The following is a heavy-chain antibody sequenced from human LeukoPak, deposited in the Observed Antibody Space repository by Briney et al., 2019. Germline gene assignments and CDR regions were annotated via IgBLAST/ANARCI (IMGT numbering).Heavy chain of an antibody. D-gene: IGHD6-13*01. CDR3: AKDSPDSSSWGIDAFDI. J-gene: IGHJ3*02. CDR2: ISGSGGSA. CDR1: GGSFSGYY. Sequence: ETLSLTCAVYGGSFSGYYWSWIRQPPGKGLEWVSAISGSGGSAYYADSVKGRFTISRDNSKNTLYLQMNSLRAEDTAVYYCAKDSPDSSSWGIDAFDIWGQGTMVTVSS. V-gene: IGHV3-23*01.